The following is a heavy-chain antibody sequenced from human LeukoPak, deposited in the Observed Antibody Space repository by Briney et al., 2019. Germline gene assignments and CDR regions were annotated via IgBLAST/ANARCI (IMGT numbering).Heavy chain of an antibody. CDR1: GFTFNTYW. CDR2: INSDGSTT. V-gene: IGHV3-74*01. CDR3: ARVGPLSGGQFYFDY. D-gene: IGHD5-24*01. J-gene: IGHJ4*02. Sequence: GGSLRLSCAASGFTFNTYWMHWVRQVPGKGLVWVSRINSDGSTTHYAASVKGRFTISRDNAKNSLYLQMNSLRAEDTALYHCARVGPLSGGQFYFDYWGQGTLVTVSS.